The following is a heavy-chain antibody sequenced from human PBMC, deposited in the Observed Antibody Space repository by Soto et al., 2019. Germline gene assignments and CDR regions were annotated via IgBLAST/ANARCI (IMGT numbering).Heavy chain of an antibody. CDR2: INRASTTT. Sequence: DVQLVQSGGGLVQPGGSLRLSCAASGFPFSSYAMHWVRQAPGKGLEWISYINRASTTTFHADSVKGRFTVSRDNAKNSVYLQLSSLRHEDTAVYYCARDLSHWGQGTLVTVSS. V-gene: IGHV3-48*02. CDR1: GFPFSSYA. CDR3: ARDLSH. J-gene: IGHJ4*02.